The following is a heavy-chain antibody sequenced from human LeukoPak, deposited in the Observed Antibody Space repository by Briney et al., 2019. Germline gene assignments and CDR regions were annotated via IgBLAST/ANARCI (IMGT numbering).Heavy chain of an antibody. CDR1: GYTFTGCY. Sequence: ASVKVFCKASGYTFTGCYMHWVRQAPGQGIEWMGWINPNSGGTNYAQKFQGRVNMTRDTSISTAYMELSRLRSDDTAVYYCVPSNSWHYYFDYWGQGTLVTVSS. CDR3: VPSNSWHYYFDY. J-gene: IGHJ4*02. CDR2: INPNSGGT. V-gene: IGHV1-2*02. D-gene: IGHD2-2*01.